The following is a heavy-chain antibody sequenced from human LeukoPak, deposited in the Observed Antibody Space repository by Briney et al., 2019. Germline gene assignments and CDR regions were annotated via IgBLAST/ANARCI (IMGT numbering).Heavy chain of an antibody. V-gene: IGHV4-59*01. D-gene: IGHD6-6*01. CDR1: GGSISSYY. J-gene: IGHJ6*03. CDR3: ARHARLICSSSWGYYYYYMDV. Sequence: KPSETLSLTCTVSGGSISSYYWSWIRQPPGKGLEWIGYIYYSGSTNYNPSLKSRVTISVDTSKNQFSLKLSSVTAADTAVYYCARHARLICSSSWGYYYYYMDVWGKGTTVTVSS. CDR2: IYYSGST.